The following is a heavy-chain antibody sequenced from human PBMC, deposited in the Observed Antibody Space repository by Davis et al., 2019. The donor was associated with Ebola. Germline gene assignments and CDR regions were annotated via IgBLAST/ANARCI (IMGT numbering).Heavy chain of an antibody. Sequence: PSETLSLTCTVSGGSISSGGYYWSWIRQHPGKGLEWIGYIYYSGSTYYNPSLKSRVTISVDTSKNQFSLKLSSVTAADTAVYYCARVAIFSLYYYMDVWGKGTTVTVSS. CDR1: GGSISSGGYY. D-gene: IGHD3-9*01. J-gene: IGHJ6*03. V-gene: IGHV4-31*03. CDR2: IYYSGST. CDR3: ARVAIFSLYYYMDV.